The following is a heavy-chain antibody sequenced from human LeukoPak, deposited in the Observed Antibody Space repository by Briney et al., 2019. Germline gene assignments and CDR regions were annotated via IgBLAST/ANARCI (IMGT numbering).Heavy chain of an antibody. CDR2: IYYSGST. CDR3: ARHAENGYDRFDY. V-gene: IGHV4-39*01. CDR1: GGSISTYY. D-gene: IGHD5-12*01. J-gene: IGHJ4*02. Sequence: SETLSLTCTVSGGSISTYYWGWIRQPPGKGLEWIGSIYYSGSTYYNPSLKSRVTISVDTSKNQFSLRLSSVTAADTAVYYCARHAENGYDRFDYWGQGTLVTVSS.